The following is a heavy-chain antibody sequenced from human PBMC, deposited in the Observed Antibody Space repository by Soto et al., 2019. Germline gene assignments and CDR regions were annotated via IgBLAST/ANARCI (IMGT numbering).Heavy chain of an antibody. V-gene: IGHV1-2*04. CDR1: GYTFTGYY. CDR3: ARASEYYYDGMDV. Sequence: ASVKVSCKASGYTFTGYYMHWVRQAPGQGLEWMGWINPNSGGTNYAQKFQGWVTMTRDTSISTAYMELSRLRSDDTAVYYCARASEYYYDGMDVWGQGTTVTVSS. CDR2: INPNSGGT. J-gene: IGHJ6*02.